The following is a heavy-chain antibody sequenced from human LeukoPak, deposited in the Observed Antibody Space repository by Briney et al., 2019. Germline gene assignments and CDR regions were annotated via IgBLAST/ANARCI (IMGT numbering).Heavy chain of an antibody. CDR2: IYSGGST. Sequence: GGSLRLSCAASGFTVSSNYMSWVRQAPGKGLEWVSVIYSGGSTYYADSVKGRFTISRDNSKNTLYLQMNSLRAEDTAVYYCARDRGDSVAVPAAMLSYYGMDVWGKGTTVTVSS. V-gene: IGHV3-53*05. CDR3: ARDRGDSVAVPAAMLSYYGMDV. CDR1: GFTVSSNY. D-gene: IGHD2-2*01. J-gene: IGHJ6*04.